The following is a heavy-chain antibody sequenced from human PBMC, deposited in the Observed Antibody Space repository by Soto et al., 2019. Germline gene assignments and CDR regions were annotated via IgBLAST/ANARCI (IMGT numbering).Heavy chain of an antibody. CDR2: IIPIFGTA. J-gene: IGHJ1*01. D-gene: IGHD6-13*01. Sequence: QVQLVQSGAEVKKPGSSVKVSCKASGGTFSSYAISWVRQAPGHGLEWMGGIIPIFGTANYAQKFQGRVTITADKSTSTAYMELSSLRSEDTDVYYCARGGQYSSSRKYFQHWCQGTPVTVSS. CDR1: GGTFSSYA. V-gene: IGHV1-69*06. CDR3: ARGGQYSSSRKYFQH.